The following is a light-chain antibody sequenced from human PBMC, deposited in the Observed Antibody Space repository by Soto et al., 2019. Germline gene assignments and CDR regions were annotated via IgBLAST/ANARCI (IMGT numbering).Light chain of an antibody. V-gene: IGLV2-14*03. J-gene: IGLJ1*01. CDR2: EVS. Sequence: QSALPQPASVFGSPGQSITISCTGTSSDVGGYNFVSWYQQHPGKAPKLMIYEVSNRPSGVSNRFSGSKSGNTASLTISGLQPEDEADYYFSSYTTSSTVVFGPGTKVTV. CDR3: SSYTTSSTVV. CDR1: SSDVGGYNF.